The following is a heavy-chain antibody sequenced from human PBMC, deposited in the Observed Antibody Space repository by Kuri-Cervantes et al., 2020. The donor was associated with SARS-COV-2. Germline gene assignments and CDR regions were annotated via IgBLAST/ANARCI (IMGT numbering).Heavy chain of an antibody. CDR2: IWYDGVNK. V-gene: IGHV3-33*01. CDR3: ARARGIAVAGTRYYYYYYMDV. D-gene: IGHD6-19*01. CDR1: GFTFSSYG. J-gene: IGHJ6*03. Sequence: LSLTCAASGFTFSSYGMHWVRQAPGKGLEWVAVIWYDGVNKYYADSVKDRSTISRDNSKNTLYLQMNSLRAEDTSVYYCARARGIAVAGTRYYYYYYMDVWGKGTTVTVSS.